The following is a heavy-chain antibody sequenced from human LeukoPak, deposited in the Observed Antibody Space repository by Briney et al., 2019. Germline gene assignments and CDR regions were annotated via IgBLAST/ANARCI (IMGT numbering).Heavy chain of an antibody. D-gene: IGHD2-2*01. CDR2: IYHSGST. CDR3: AREVVPAAMYWYFDL. V-gene: IGHV4-38-2*02. J-gene: IGHJ2*01. CDR1: GYSISSGYY. Sequence: KPSETLSLTCAVSGYSISSGYYWGWIRQPPGKGLEWIGSIYHSGSTYYNPSLKSRVTISVDTSKNQLSLKLSSVTAADTAVYYCAREVVPAAMYWYFDLWGRGTLVTVSS.